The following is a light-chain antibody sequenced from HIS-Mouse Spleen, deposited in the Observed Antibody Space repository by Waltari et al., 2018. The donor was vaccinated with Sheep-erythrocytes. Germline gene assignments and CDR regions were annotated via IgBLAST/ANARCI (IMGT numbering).Light chain of an antibody. Sequence: SYELTQPPSVSVSPGQTASITCSGDKLGDTYAYWYQQKPGQSPVLVIYQDSKRPSGIRERVSGSNSGNTATLTISGTQAMDEADYYCQAWDSSTAVFGGGTKLTVL. CDR3: QAWDSSTAV. J-gene: IGLJ2*01. V-gene: IGLV3-1*01. CDR2: QDS. CDR1: KLGDTY.